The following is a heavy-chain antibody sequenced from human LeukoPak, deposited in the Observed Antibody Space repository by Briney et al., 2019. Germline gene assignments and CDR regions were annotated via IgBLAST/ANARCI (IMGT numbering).Heavy chain of an antibody. V-gene: IGHV3-30*04. J-gene: IGHJ3*02. CDR2: ISHDGSDK. CDR1: EFTLKIYP. CDR3: AREGVQTTVDAFDI. Sequence: PGGSLRLSCAASEFTLKIYPMHWVRQARGKGLEWLSVISHDGSDKNNADSVKGRFIISRDNSKNTIYLQLNSLRPEDTAMYYCAREGVQTTVDAFDIWGLGTMVIVSS. D-gene: IGHD4-17*01.